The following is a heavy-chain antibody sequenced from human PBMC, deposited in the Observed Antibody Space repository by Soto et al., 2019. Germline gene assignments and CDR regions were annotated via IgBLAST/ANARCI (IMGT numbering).Heavy chain of an antibody. V-gene: IGHV1-2*04. Sequence: ASVKVSCKASGYTFTGYYMHWVRQAPGQGLEWMGWINPNSGGTNYAQKFQGWVTMTRDTSISTAYMELSRLRSDDTAVYYCARSAQYCSGGSCYSPFDYWGQGTLVTVSS. D-gene: IGHD2-15*01. CDR2: INPNSGGT. CDR3: ARSAQYCSGGSCYSPFDY. J-gene: IGHJ4*02. CDR1: GYTFTGYY.